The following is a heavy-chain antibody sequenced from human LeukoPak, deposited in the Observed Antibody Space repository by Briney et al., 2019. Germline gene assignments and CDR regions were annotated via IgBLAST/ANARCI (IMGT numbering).Heavy chain of an antibody. Sequence: SETLSLTCAVYGASFSGYYWSWVRQPPGKGLEWIGEINHGGSTNYNPSLKSRVTISVDTSKNQFSLKLSSVTAADTAVYYCARGCSSTSCPNRTFDYWGQGTRVTVPS. J-gene: IGHJ4*02. CDR2: INHGGST. D-gene: IGHD2-2*01. V-gene: IGHV4-34*01. CDR3: ARGCSSTSCPNRTFDY. CDR1: GASFSGYY.